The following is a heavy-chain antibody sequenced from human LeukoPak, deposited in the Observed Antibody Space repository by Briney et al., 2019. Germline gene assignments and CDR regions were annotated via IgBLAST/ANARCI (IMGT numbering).Heavy chain of an antibody. CDR2: TNPNSGNT. V-gene: IGHV1-8*01. D-gene: IGHD4-17*01. CDR3: ARGTTVTTSRGFDY. CDR1: GYTFTSYD. J-gene: IGHJ4*02. Sequence: ASVKVSCKASGYTFTSYDINWVRQATGQGLEWMGWTNPNSGNTGYAQKFQGRVTMTRNTSISTAYMELSSLRSEDTAVYYCARGTTVTTSRGFDYWGQGTLVTVSS.